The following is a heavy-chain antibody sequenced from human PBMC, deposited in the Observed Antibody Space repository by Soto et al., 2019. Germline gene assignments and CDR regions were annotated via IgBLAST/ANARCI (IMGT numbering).Heavy chain of an antibody. CDR2: IYYRGTT. CDR1: GGSISSLY. V-gene: IGHV4-59*11. J-gene: IGHJ5*02. D-gene: IGHD2-2*01. Sequence: LSLTCTVSGGSISSLYWSWLRQSPGKGLEWIGYIYYRGTTNYNPSLKSRVTISVDTSKSQFSLKLSSVTAADTAVYYCARGSKGKIPSPTLFAPWGQGTLVTVSS. CDR3: ARGSKGKIPSPTLFAP.